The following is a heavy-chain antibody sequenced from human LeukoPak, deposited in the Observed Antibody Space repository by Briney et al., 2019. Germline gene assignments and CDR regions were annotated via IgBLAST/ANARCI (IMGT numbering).Heavy chain of an antibody. Sequence: GGSLRLSCAASGFTFSSYWMHWVRQAPGKGLVWVSRINSDGSSTSYADSVKGRFTISRDNAKNSLYLQMNSLRAEDTAVYYCARDQVAAKALGWFDPWGQGTLVTVSS. CDR3: ARDQVAAKALGWFDP. J-gene: IGHJ5*02. CDR1: GFTFSSYW. CDR2: INSDGSST. V-gene: IGHV3-74*01. D-gene: IGHD6-13*01.